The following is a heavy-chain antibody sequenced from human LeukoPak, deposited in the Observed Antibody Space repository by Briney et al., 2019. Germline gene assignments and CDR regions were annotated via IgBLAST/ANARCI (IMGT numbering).Heavy chain of an antibody. CDR1: GFTFNNYA. J-gene: IGHJ4*02. CDR3: AKAPSPSCAGGSCYPFDY. Sequence: PGGSLRLSCAASGFTFNNYAMGWVRQAPGKGLEWVSAIRGSGIGTGYADSVKGRFTISRDNSKNTLYLQMNSLRADDTAIYYCAKAPSPSCAGGSCYPFDYWGQGILVTVSS. V-gene: IGHV3-23*01. CDR2: IRGSGIGT. D-gene: IGHD2-15*01.